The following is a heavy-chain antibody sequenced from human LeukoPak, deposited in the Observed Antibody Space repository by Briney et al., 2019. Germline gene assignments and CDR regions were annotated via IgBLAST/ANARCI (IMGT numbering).Heavy chain of an antibody. Sequence: PETLSLTCAVYGGSFSGYYWSWIRQPPGKGLEWIGEINHSGSTNYNPSLKSRVTISVDTSKNQFSLKLSSVTAADTAVYYCARRTPRYSSGWSPFDYWGQGTLVTVSS. CDR3: ARRTPRYSSGWSPFDY. J-gene: IGHJ4*02. CDR2: INHSGST. D-gene: IGHD6-19*01. V-gene: IGHV4-34*01. CDR1: GGSFSGYY.